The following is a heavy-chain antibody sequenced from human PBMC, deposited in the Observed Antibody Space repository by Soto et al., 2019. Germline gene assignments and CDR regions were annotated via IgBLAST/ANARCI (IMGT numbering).Heavy chain of an antibody. V-gene: IGHV3-23*01. CDR2: VSGTGANT. CDR3: AKDYGSSRYFFDY. Sequence: VGSLRLSCAASGFNFNYFAMSWVRQAPGKGLEWVSTVSGTGANTYYADSVKGRFTISRDNSKNTLYMQINSLRAEDTAVYYCAKDYGSSRYFFDYWGQGTLVTVSS. J-gene: IGHJ4*02. D-gene: IGHD6-19*01. CDR1: GFNFNYFA.